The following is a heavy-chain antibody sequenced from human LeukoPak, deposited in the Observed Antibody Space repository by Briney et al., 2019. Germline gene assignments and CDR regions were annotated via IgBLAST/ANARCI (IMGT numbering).Heavy chain of an antibody. Sequence: PGGSLRLSCAASGFTFSSYSMNWVRHAPGKGLDWVSSISSSSSYIYYAHSVKGRFTISRHNAKNSLYLQMNSLSADDTAVYYCARESEYVRWDYWGQGTLVTVSS. J-gene: IGHJ4*02. D-gene: IGHD3-16*01. CDR1: GFTFSSYS. V-gene: IGHV3-21*01. CDR3: ARESEYVRWDY. CDR2: ISSSSSYI.